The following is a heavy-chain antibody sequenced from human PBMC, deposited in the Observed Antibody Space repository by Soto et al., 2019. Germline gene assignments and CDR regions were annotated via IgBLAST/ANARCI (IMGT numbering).Heavy chain of an antibody. D-gene: IGHD1-1*01. CDR3: ARVERGTATTVVDAFDI. CDR2: KSHSGGT. V-gene: IGHV4-34*01. Sequence: QVQLQQWGAGLLKPSETLSLTCAVFGGSVNSGNYYWSWIRQPPGKGLEWIGEKSHSGGTHFNPSLKSRVTISVDTSKNQFSLKMSSVTAADTALYYCARVERGTATTVVDAFDIWGPGTMVTVSS. CDR1: GGSVNSGNYY. J-gene: IGHJ3*02.